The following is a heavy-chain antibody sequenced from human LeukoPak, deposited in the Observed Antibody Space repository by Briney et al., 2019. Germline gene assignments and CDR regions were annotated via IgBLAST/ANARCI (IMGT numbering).Heavy chain of an antibody. Sequence: GGSLRLSCAASGFSFSSYGMHWVRQAPGKGLGWVAVISYDGSNKYYADSVKGRFTISRDNSKNTLYLQMNSLRAEDTAVYYCAKEPYCSSTSCIGEYFQRWGQGTLVTVSS. J-gene: IGHJ1*01. CDR2: ISYDGSNK. CDR3: AKEPYCSSTSCIGEYFQR. CDR1: GFSFSSYG. V-gene: IGHV3-30*18. D-gene: IGHD2-2*01.